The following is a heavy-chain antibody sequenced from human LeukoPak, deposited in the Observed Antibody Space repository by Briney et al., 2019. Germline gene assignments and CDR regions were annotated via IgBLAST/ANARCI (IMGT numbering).Heavy chain of an antibody. CDR1: GYTFTSYY. CDR3: ARDRFALTKRSTSGFGY. D-gene: IGHD2-2*01. Sequence: GASVKVSCKASGYTFTSYYMHWVRQAPGQGLEWMGIINPSGGSTSYAQKFQGRVTMTRDTSTGTVYVELSSLRSEDTAVYYCARDRFALTKRSTSGFGYWGQGTLVTVSS. V-gene: IGHV1-46*01. J-gene: IGHJ4*02. CDR2: INPSGGST.